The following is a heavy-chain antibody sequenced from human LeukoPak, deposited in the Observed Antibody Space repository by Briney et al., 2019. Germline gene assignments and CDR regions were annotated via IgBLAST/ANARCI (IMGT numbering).Heavy chain of an antibody. D-gene: IGHD4/OR15-4a*01. V-gene: IGHV4-59*01. CDR1: DGSISGYS. J-gene: IGHJ5*02. CDR3: VRGPYGASISKWFDP. CDR2: IYYSGDT. Sequence: SETLSLTCTVSDGSISGYSWSWIRQPPGKGLEWFGYIYYSGDTNYNLSLKSRVTLSVDTSRNLLSLQLTSVTTADTAVYFCVRGPYGASISKWFDPWGQGTLVIVSS.